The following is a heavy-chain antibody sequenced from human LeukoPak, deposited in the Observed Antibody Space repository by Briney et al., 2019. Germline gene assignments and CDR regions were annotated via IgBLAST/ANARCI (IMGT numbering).Heavy chain of an antibody. Sequence: SETLSLTCTVSGGSISSYYWSWIRQPPGKGLEWIGYIYYSGSTNYNPSLKSRVTISVDTSKNQFSLKLSSVTASDTAVYYFVRHHSSTRFDAFDIWGQGKMVNVSS. CDR3: VRHHSSTRFDAFDI. J-gene: IGHJ3*02. CDR2: IYYSGST. D-gene: IGHD2-2*01. V-gene: IGHV4-59*08. CDR1: GGSISSYY.